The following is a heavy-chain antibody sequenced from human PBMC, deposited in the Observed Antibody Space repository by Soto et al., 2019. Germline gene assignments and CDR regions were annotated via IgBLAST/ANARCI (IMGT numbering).Heavy chain of an antibody. CDR2: ISHSGSTT. D-gene: IGHD6-6*01. CDR1: GFTFSSYE. Sequence: EVQLVESGGGLVQPGGSLRLSCAASGFTFSSYEMNWVRQAPGKGLEWVSYISHSGSTTSYADSVMGRFSISTDDAEKSQCLQVQSLRAEDTAIHFCASALIGSCNSFFLLDVWVQGTTVSVSS. CDR3: ASALIGSCNSFFLLDV. J-gene: IGHJ6*02. V-gene: IGHV3-48*03.